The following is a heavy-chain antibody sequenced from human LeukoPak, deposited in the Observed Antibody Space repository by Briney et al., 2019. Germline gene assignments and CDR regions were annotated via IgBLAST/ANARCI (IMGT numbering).Heavy chain of an antibody. D-gene: IGHD6-6*01. CDR3: ARDMSSSSSY. J-gene: IGHJ4*02. V-gene: IGHV4-59*01. CDR2: IYSSGST. Sequence: SETLSLTCTVSGGSISSYYWSWIRQPPGKGLEWIGYIYSSGSTNYNPSLKSRVTISVDTSKNQFSLKLSSVTAADTAVYYCARDMSSSSSYWGQGTLVTVSS. CDR1: GGSISSYY.